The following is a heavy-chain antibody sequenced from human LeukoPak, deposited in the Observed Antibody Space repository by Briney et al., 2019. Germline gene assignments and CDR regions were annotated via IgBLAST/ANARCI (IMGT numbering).Heavy chain of an antibody. Sequence: ASVKVSCKASGYTFTSYAMHWVRQAPGQRLEWMGWISAGNGNTKYSQKFQGRVTITGDTSASTAYMELSGLRSEDTAVYYCARVGTIFGVTSRYWFDPWGQGTLVTVSS. J-gene: IGHJ5*02. CDR2: ISAGNGNT. CDR1: GYTFTSYA. D-gene: IGHD3-3*01. V-gene: IGHV1-3*01. CDR3: ARVGTIFGVTSRYWFDP.